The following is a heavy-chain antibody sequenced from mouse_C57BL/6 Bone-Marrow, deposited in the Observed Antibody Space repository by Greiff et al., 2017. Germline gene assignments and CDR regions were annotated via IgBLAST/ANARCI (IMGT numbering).Heavy chain of an antibody. Sequence: VQLQQPGAELVRPGSSVKLSCKASGYTFTSYWMDWVKQRPGQGLEWIGNIYPSDSETHYNQKFKDKATLTVDKSSSTAYMQLSSLTSEDSAVYYCARYGNYPYWYFDVGGTGTTVTVSS. V-gene: IGHV1-61*01. D-gene: IGHD2-1*01. CDR2: IYPSDSET. CDR3: ARYGNYPYWYFDV. J-gene: IGHJ1*03. CDR1: GYTFTSYW.